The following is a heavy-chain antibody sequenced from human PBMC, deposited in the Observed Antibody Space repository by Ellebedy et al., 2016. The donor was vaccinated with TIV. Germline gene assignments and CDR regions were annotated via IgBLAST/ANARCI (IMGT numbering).Heavy chain of an antibody. CDR3: ERGSRTTVVNYYFDY. J-gene: IGHJ4*02. V-gene: IGHV1-2*02. Sequence: ASVKVSXKASGYTFTGYYMHWVRQAPGQGLEWMGWINPNSGGTNYAQKFQGRVTMTRDTSISTAYMELSRLRSDDTAVYYCERGSRTTVVNYYFDYWGQGTLVTVSS. CDR2: INPNSGGT. D-gene: IGHD4-23*01. CDR1: GYTFTGYY.